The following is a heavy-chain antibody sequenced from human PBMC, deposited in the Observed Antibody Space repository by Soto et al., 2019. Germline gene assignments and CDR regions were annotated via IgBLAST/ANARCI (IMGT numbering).Heavy chain of an antibody. V-gene: IGHV4-61*01. CDR1: GGSVSGGSYF. CDR3: AREGRMGTFDY. J-gene: IGHJ4*02. CDR2: FYYSGST. Sequence: QVQLQESGPGLVRPSETLSLTCTVSGGSVSGGSYFWSWVRQPPGKGLEWIGYFYYSGSTKYNPSLKSRVTILEDTSKNQFSLKLYSVTAADTAVYYCAREGRMGTFDYWGQGALVTVSS. D-gene: IGHD1-1*01.